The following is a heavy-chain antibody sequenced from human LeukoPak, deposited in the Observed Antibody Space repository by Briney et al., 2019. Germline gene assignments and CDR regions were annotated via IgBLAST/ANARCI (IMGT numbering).Heavy chain of an antibody. Sequence: HPGGSLRLSCAGSGFPFSSYPISWVRQPPGKGLEWVSAITASGDSTYSADSVKGRFTISRDNAKNSLYLQMNSLRAEDTAVYYCARVVGATTRVDWFDPWGQGTLVTVSS. D-gene: IGHD1-26*01. CDR1: GFPFSSYP. CDR2: ITASGDST. CDR3: ARVVGATTRVDWFDP. V-gene: IGHV3-23*01. J-gene: IGHJ5*02.